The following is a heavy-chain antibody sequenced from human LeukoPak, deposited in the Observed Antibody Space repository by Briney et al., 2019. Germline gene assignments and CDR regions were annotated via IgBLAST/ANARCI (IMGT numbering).Heavy chain of an antibody. CDR1: GGSISSYY. CDR2: MYYSGST. Sequence: SETLSLTCTVSGGSISSYYWSWIRQPPGKGLEWIAYMYYSGSTNYNPSLKSRVTISVDTSKNQFSLKLSSVTAADTAVYYCARDNGYNFWYFDYWGQGTLVTVSS. J-gene: IGHJ4*02. D-gene: IGHD5-24*01. V-gene: IGHV4-59*01. CDR3: ARDNGYNFWYFDY.